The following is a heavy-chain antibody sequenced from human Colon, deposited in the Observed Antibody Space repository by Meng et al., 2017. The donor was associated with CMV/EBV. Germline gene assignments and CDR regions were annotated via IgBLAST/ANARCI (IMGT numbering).Heavy chain of an antibody. J-gene: IGHJ6*02. V-gene: IGHV3-30*04. Sequence: GESLKISCAASGFTFSTYAIHWVRQAPGKGLEWVAVISDDGNNKYYADSVKGRFTISRDNSKNTLYLQMNSLRAEDTAVYYCARDRGPISYYYYGVDVWGQGTTVTVSS. CDR2: ISDDGNNK. CDR1: GFTFSTYA. CDR3: ARDRGPISYYYYGVDV. D-gene: IGHD2-21*01.